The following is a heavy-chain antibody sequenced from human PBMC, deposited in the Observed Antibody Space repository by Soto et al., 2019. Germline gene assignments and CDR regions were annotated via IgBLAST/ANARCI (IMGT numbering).Heavy chain of an antibody. J-gene: IGHJ4*02. CDR3: ARADLVVVPATMYFFDY. V-gene: IGHV1-18*01. CDR1: GYIFNYYA. Sequence: QVQLVQSGAEVKESGASVKVSCKASGYIFNYYAISWVRQAPGQGLEWMAWVNVYNGNTKYEQKFQDRLSMTTDTSTRTAYMELRNLRSDDTAVYYCARADLVVVPATMYFFDYWGQGTLVTVSS. D-gene: IGHD2-2*01. CDR2: VNVYNGNT.